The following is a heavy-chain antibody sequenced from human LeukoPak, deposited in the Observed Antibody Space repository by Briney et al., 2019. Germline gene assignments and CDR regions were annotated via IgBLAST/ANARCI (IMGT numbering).Heavy chain of an antibody. CDR1: GYTFTSYG. CDR3: ARAAIGNDRGFRRARWELRPNWFDP. V-gene: IGHV1-18*01. CDR2: ISAYSGNT. D-gene: IGHD1-26*01. J-gene: IGHJ5*02. Sequence: ASVKVSCKASGYTFTSYGISWVRQAPGQGLEWMGWISAYSGNTNYAQKLQGRVTMTTDTSTSTAYMELRSLRSDDTAVYYCARAAIGNDRGFRRARWELRPNWFDPWGQGTLVTVSS.